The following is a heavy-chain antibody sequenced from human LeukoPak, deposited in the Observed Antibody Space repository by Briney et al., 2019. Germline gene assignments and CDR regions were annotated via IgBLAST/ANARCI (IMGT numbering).Heavy chain of an antibody. CDR3: ARGRRILGGPENAGDFFDY. CDR2: INPNSGGT. CDR1: GYTFTGYY. J-gene: IGHJ4*01. Sequence: GASVKVSCKASGYTFTGYYMHWVRQAPGQGLEWMGWINPNSGGTNYAQKFQGWVTMTRDTSISTAYMDLSSLTSDDTAVYYCARGRRILGGPENAGDFFDYWGQGTLVIVSS. D-gene: IGHD3-16*01. V-gene: IGHV1-2*04.